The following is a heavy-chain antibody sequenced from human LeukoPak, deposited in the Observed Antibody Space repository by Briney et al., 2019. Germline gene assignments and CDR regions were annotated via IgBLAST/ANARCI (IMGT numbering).Heavy chain of an antibody. D-gene: IGHD3-16*02. CDR3: AKETKERFGELSPD. V-gene: IGHV3-23*01. J-gene: IGHJ4*02. Sequence: GGSLRLSCAASGFNSGDSAMCWVRQAPGKGLEWVSAIVGGGDITFYTGSMKGRFTISRDNSQNILYLQMNNLRVDDTAVYYCAKETKERFGELSPDWGQGVLVTVSS. CDR2: IVGGGDIT. CDR1: GFNSGDSA.